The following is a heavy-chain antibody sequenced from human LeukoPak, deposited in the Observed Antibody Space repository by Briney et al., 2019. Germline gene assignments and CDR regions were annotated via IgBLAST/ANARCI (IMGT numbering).Heavy chain of an antibody. J-gene: IGHJ3*02. CDR2: IYYSGST. D-gene: IGHD6-6*01. V-gene: IGHV4-30-4*08. CDR1: GGSISSGDYY. CDR3: ARAFKWYSSSSVRAFDI. Sequence: SETLSLTCTVSGGSISSGDYYRSWIRQPPGKGLEWIGYIYYSGSTYYNPSLKSRVTISVDTSKNQFSLKLTSVTAADTAVYYCARAFKWYSSSSVRAFDIWGQGTMVTVSS.